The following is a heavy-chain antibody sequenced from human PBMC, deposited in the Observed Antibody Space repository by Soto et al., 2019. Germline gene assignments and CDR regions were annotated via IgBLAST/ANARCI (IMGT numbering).Heavy chain of an antibody. V-gene: IGHV3-21*01. CDR3: ARGYTGYCSGGTCYWFDP. CDR2: ISSSASHI. J-gene: IGHJ5*02. Sequence: PGGSLRLSCAASGFPFTSYSMNWVRQAPGKGLEWVSSISSSASHINYADSVKGRFTISRDNAKKSLYLQMNSLRAEDTAVYYCARGYTGYCSGGTCYWFDPWGQGTLVTVSS. D-gene: IGHD2-15*01. CDR1: GFPFTSYS.